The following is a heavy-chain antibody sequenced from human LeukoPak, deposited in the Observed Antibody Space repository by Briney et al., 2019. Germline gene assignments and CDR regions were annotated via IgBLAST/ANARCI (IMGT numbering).Heavy chain of an antibody. CDR2: ISSSGSSI. CDR3: ARDPLYDYVWGTNDY. CDR1: GFTFSSYE. V-gene: IGHV3-48*03. Sequence: GGSLTLSCAASGFTFSSYEMNWVRQAPGKGLEWVSYISSSGSSIYYADSVKGRFTISRDNPKNSLYLQMNSLRAEDTAVYYCARDPLYDYVWGTNDYWGQGTLVTVSS. J-gene: IGHJ4*02. D-gene: IGHD3-16*01.